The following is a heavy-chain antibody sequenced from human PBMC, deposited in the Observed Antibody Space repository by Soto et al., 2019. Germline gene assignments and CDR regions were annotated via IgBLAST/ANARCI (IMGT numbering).Heavy chain of an antibody. J-gene: IGHJ5*02. V-gene: IGHV4-34*01. CDR3: ARDKSGYCSGGSCPGTWFDP. D-gene: IGHD2-15*01. CDR1: GGSFSGYY. CDR2: INHSGST. Sequence: QVQLQQWGAGLLKPSETLSLTCAVYGGSFSGYYWSWIRQPPGKGLEWIGGINHSGSTNYNPSLKSRVTISVDTSKNQFSLKLSSVTAADTAVYYCARDKSGYCSGGSCPGTWFDPWGQGTLVTVSS.